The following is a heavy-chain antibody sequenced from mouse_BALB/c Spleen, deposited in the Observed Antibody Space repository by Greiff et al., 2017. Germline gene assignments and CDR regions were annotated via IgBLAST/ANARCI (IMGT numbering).Heavy chain of an antibody. D-gene: IGHD4-1*01. Sequence: VQLKQSGPGLVKPSQSLSLTCTVTGYSITSDYAWNWIRQFPGNKLEWMGYISYSGSTSYNPSLKSRISITRDTSKNQFFLQLNSVTTEDTATYCCARELGPWYFDVWGAGTTVTVSS. J-gene: IGHJ1*01. CDR3: ARELGPWYFDV. CDR2: ISYSGST. CDR1: GYSITSDYA. V-gene: IGHV3-2*02.